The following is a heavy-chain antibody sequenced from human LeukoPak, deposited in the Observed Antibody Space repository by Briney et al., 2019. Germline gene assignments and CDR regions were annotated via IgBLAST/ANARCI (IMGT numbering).Heavy chain of an antibody. D-gene: IGHD3-22*01. J-gene: IGHJ4*02. Sequence: SETLSLTCTVSGDSIRSYYWSWIRQPAGKGLEWIGRIYTSGSTNYDPSLQNRVTISVDTSKNQFSLKLSSVTAADTAVYYCARHDPITMIVVVAGALGYFDYWGQGTLVTVSS. V-gene: IGHV4-4*07. CDR1: GDSIRSYY. CDR2: IYTSGST. CDR3: ARHDPITMIVVVAGALGYFDY.